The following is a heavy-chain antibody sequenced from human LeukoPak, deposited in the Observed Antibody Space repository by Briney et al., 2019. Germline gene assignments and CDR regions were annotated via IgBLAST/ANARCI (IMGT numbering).Heavy chain of an antibody. V-gene: IGHV4-31*09. D-gene: IGHD1-26*01. CDR2: IYYSGTA. CDR3: AWTGIVGATNIDC. CDR1: GGSISSDGYY. Sequence: SETLSLTCTVSGGSISSDGYYWTWIRQHPGKGLEWIGYIYYSGTAYYNPSLESRVTISVDKSKNQFSLKLSSVTAADTAVYYCAWTGIVGATNIDCWGQGTLVTVSS. J-gene: IGHJ4*02.